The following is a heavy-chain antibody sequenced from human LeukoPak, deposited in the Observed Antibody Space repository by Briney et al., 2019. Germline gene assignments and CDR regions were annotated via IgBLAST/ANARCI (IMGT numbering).Heavy chain of an antibody. Sequence: GGSLRLSCAASGFTFSSYNMNWVRQAPGKGLEWVSSISSSSSTIYYVDSVKGRFTISRDNAKNSLYLQMGSLRDEDTAVYYCARGWNSWYFDYWGQGTLVTVSS. CDR1: GFTFSSYN. J-gene: IGHJ4*02. D-gene: IGHD1/OR15-1a*01. V-gene: IGHV3-48*02. CDR2: ISSSSSTI. CDR3: ARGWNSWYFDY.